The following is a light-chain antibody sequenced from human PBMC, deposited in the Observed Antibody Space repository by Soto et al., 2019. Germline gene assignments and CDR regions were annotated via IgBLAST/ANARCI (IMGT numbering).Light chain of an antibody. J-gene: IGKJ5*01. CDR2: DVS. CDR1: QSISTY. V-gene: IGKV1-39*01. Sequence: DIQLTQSPSSLSASVGNRVTITCRASQSISTYLNWYQKKPGKAPNLLIYDVSRLQSGVPSRFSGSGGGTDFTLSISSVQPEDLATYFCQQSYMDPITFGQGTRLEIK. CDR3: QQSYMDPIT.